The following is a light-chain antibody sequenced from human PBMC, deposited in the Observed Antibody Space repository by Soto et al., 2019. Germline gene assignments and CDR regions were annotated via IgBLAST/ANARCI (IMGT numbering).Light chain of an antibody. Sequence: QSVLTQPPSVSGAPGQRVTISCTGSSSNIGAGYDVHWYQQFQGTAPKLLIYGNSNRPSGVPDRFSGSKSGTSASLAITGLQAEDEADYYCQSYDSSLSGVVFGGGTKLTVL. V-gene: IGLV1-40*01. J-gene: IGLJ2*01. CDR1: SSNIGAGYD. CDR3: QSYDSSLSGVV. CDR2: GNS.